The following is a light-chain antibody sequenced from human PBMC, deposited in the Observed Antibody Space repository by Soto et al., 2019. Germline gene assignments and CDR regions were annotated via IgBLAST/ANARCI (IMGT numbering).Light chain of an antibody. J-gene: IGLJ2*01. CDR1: NNDVGGHMY. V-gene: IGLV2-14*01. CDR2: EID. CDR3: SAYRRGIIV. Sequence: QSALTQPASVSGSPGRSITISCTGTNNDVGGHMYVSWYQHQAGKVPKLIIYEIDNRPSGVSDRFSGSKSGNTASLTISGLQAEDEAAYYCSAYRRGIIVFGGGTKVTVL.